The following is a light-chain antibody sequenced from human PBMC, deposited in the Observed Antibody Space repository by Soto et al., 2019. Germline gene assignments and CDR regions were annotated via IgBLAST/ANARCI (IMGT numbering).Light chain of an antibody. CDR1: QGISSY. CDR2: AAS. J-gene: IGKJ1*01. V-gene: IGKV1-8*01. Sequence: QSPSSLSASTGDRVTITCRASQGISSYLAWYQQKPGKAPKLLIYAASTLQSGVPSRFSGSGSGTDFTLTISCLQSEDFATYYCQQYYSYPRTFGQGTKVDIK. CDR3: QQYYSYPRT.